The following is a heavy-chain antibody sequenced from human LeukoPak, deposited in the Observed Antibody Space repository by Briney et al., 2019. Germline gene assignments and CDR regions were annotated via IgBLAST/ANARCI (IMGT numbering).Heavy chain of an antibody. J-gene: IGHJ3*02. V-gene: IGHV3-48*03. CDR2: ISSSGSTI. CDR1: GFTFSSYE. D-gene: IGHD1-14*01. CDR3: ASNHSRSAFDI. Sequence: PGGSLRLSCAASGFTFSSYEMNWVRQAPGKGLEWVSYISSSGSTIYYADSVKGRFTISRDNAKNSLYLQINSLIAEDTAVYYCASNHSRSAFDIWGQGTMVTVSS.